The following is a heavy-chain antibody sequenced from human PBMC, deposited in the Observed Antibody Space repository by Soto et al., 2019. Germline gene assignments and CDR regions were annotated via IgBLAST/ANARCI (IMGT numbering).Heavy chain of an antibody. CDR3: ARDSHNRQQGMDV. CDR2: ISSSADYI. CDR1: GFTFSTYS. D-gene: IGHD1-1*01. Sequence: EVQLVESGGGLVKPGGSLRLSCAASGFTFSTYSINWVRQAPGKGLEWVASISSSADYIYYADSVKGQFTISRDNAQNSVFLQMNSLRAEDTAVYFCARDSHNRQQGMDVWGHGTTVTVSS. J-gene: IGHJ6*02. V-gene: IGHV3-21*02.